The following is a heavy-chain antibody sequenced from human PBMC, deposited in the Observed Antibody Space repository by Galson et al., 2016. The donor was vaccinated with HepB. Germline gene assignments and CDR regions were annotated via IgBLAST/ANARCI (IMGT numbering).Heavy chain of an antibody. CDR1: GYTFTGHY. CDR3: ARGVVGTSTDAFDV. D-gene: IGHD1-26*01. V-gene: IGHV1-2*04. CDR2: IDPNSGDT. Sequence: SVKVSCKASGYTFTGHYIHWVRQAPGQGLEWMGWIDPNSGDTHYSKRFEGWVTMTRDTSISTAYMEVTRLKSNDTALFYCARGVVGTSTDAFDVGGQGATVTVS. J-gene: IGHJ3*01.